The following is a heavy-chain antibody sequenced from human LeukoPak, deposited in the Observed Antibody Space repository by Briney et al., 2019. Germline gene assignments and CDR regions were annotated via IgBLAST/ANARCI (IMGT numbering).Heavy chain of an antibody. CDR3: ARSYDSSGYSAFEI. J-gene: IGHJ3*02. Sequence: GASVNVSCRASGYTFTVYYMHWVRQAPGQGLEWMGWINPNSGGTNYAQKFQGWVTMTRDTSISTAYMELSRLRSDDTAVYYCARSYDSSGYSAFEIWGQGTMVTVSS. V-gene: IGHV1-2*04. CDR2: INPNSGGT. CDR1: GYTFTVYY. D-gene: IGHD3-22*01.